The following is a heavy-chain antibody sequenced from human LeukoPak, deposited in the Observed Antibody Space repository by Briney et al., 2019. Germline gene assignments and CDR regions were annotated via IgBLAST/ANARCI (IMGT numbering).Heavy chain of an antibody. CDR2: IRYDGSNK. D-gene: IGHD4-17*01. Sequence: PGGSLRLSCAASGFTFNIYGIHWVRQAPGKGLEWVAFIRYDGSNKYYADSVKGRFTISRDNSKNTLYLQMNSLRAKDTAVYYCAKPRPATVNYDAFDIWGQGTMVTVSS. J-gene: IGHJ3*02. CDR3: AKPRPATVNYDAFDI. CDR1: GFTFNIYG. V-gene: IGHV3-30*02.